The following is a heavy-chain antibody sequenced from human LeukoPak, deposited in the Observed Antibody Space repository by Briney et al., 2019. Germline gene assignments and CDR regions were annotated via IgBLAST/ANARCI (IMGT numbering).Heavy chain of an antibody. J-gene: IGHJ5*02. CDR2: ISAYNGNT. Sequence: ASVKVSCKASGYTFTSYGIGWVRQAPGQGLEWMGWISAYNGNTNYAQKLQGRVTMTTDTSTSTAYMELRSLRSDDTAVYYCARGGRARTPKTPLNWFDPWGQGTLVTVSS. CDR1: GYTFTSYG. CDR3: ARGGRARTPKTPLNWFDP. V-gene: IGHV1-18*01. D-gene: IGHD3-16*01.